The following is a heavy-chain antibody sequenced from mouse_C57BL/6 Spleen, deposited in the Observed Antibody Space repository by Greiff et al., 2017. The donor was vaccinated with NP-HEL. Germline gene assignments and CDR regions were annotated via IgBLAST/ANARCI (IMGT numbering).Heavy chain of an antibody. CDR1: GYTFTSYW. CDR2: INPSNGGT. J-gene: IGHJ2*01. Sequence: QVQLQQSGTELVKPGASVKLSCKASGYTFTSYWMHWVKQRPGQGLEWIGNINPSNGGTNYNEKFKSKATLTVDKSSSTAYMQLSSLTSEDSAVYYCARWGGPWDGGYYFDYWGQGTTLTVSS. CDR3: ARWGGPWDGGYYFDY. D-gene: IGHD4-1*01. V-gene: IGHV1-53*01.